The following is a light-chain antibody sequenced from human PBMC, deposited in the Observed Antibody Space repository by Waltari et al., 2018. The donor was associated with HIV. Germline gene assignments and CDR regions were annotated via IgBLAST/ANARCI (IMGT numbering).Light chain of an antibody. CDR2: VNN. Sequence: QSVLTQPPSVSGAPGQRVTISCSGRSANIGAGYGVHWYRQLPGTAPKLLIYVNNNRPSGVPDRFSGSVSGTSASLAITGLQAEDEADYYCQSYDSSLSGVVFGGGTNLTVL. V-gene: IGLV1-40*01. CDR1: SANIGAGYG. J-gene: IGLJ2*01. CDR3: QSYDSSLSGVV.